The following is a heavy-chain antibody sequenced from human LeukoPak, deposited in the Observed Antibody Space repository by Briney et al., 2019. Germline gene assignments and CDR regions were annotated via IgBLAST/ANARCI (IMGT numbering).Heavy chain of an antibody. CDR1: GFIFSRYW. Sequence: GGSLRLFCSASGFIFSRYWMHWVRQAPGRGLVWVSRINSDGSNTSHADSVKGRFTISRDNAKNTLYLQMNSLRAEDTAVYYWARDTVIPYSQVGTTKDWGEGTLVTVSS. V-gene: IGHV3-74*01. J-gene: IGHJ4*02. CDR3: ARDTVIPYSQVGTTKD. CDR2: INSDGSNT. D-gene: IGHD1-26*01.